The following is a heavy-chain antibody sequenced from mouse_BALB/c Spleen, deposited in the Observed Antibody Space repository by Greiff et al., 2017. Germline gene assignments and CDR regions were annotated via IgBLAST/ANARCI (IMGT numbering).Heavy chain of an antibody. V-gene: IGHV1-7*01. Sequence: QVQLQQSGAELAKPGASVKMSCKASGYTFTSYWMHWVKQRPGQGLEWIGYINPSTGYTEYNQKFKDKATLTADKSSSTAYMQLSSLTSEDSAVYYCARRGLLHYFDYWGQGTTLTVSS. CDR2: INPSTGYT. CDR1: GYTFTSYW. J-gene: IGHJ2*01. D-gene: IGHD1-1*01. CDR3: ARRGLLHYFDY.